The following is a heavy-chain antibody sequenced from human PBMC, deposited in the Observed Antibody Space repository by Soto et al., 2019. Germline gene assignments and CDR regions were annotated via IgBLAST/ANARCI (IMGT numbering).Heavy chain of an antibody. CDR2: IYYSGST. Sequence: QVQLQESGPGLVKPSETLSLTCTVSGGSISSYYWSWIRQPPGKGLEWIGYIYYSGSTNYNPSLKSRVTISVDTSKNQFSLKLSSVTAADTAVYYCAREGSYANHPAFDIWGQGTMVTVSS. V-gene: IGHV4-59*01. CDR3: AREGSYANHPAFDI. D-gene: IGHD2-2*01. CDR1: GGSISSYY. J-gene: IGHJ3*02.